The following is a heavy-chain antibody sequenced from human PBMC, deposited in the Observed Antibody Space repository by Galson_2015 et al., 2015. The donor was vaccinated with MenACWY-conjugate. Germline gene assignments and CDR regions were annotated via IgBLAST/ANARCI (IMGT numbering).Heavy chain of an antibody. CDR1: GFTFSSYG. CDR3: AKTLLHSYYDLTWFDP. CDR2: ISYDGSNK. Sequence: SLRLSCAASGFTFSSYGMHWVRQAPGKGLEWVAVISYDGSNKYYADSVKGRFTISRDNSKNTLYLQMNSLRAEDTAVYYCAKTLLHSYYDLTWFDPWGQGTLVTVSS. V-gene: IGHV3-30*18. J-gene: IGHJ5*02. D-gene: IGHD3/OR15-3a*01.